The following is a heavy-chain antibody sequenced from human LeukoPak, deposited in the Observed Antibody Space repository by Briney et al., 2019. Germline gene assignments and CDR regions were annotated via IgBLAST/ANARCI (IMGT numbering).Heavy chain of an antibody. J-gene: IGHJ4*02. V-gene: IGHV3-21*01. Sequence: GGSVRLSCAASGFTFSSYSMNWVRQAPGKGLEWVSSISSSSSYIYYADSVKGRFTISRHNAKNSLFLQMDSLRAEDTAVYYCARTEWLRSGYYFDYWGQGTLVTVSS. CDR3: ARTEWLRSGYYFDY. CDR2: ISSSSSYI. CDR1: GFTFSSYS. D-gene: IGHD5-12*01.